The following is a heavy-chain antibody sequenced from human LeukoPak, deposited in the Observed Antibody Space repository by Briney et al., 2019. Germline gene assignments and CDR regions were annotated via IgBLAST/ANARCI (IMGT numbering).Heavy chain of an antibody. CDR1: GYTFTGYY. CDR2: INPNSGGT. Sequence: ASVKVSCKASGYTFTGYYMHWVRQAPGQGLEWMGWINPNSGGTNYAQKFQGRVTMTRDTSISTAYMELSRLRSDDTAVYYCARSRYHSSSPRLMSVGGSGYWGQGTLVTVSS. D-gene: IGHD6-6*01. V-gene: IGHV1-2*02. CDR3: ARSRYHSSSPRLMSVGGSGY. J-gene: IGHJ4*02.